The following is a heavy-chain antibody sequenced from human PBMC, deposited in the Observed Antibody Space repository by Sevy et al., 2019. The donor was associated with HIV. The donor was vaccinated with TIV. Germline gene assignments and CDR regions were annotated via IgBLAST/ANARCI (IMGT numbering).Heavy chain of an antibody. CDR3: AKDTFARAYVLRFLADV. Sequence: GGSLRLSCAASGFTFSSYEMHWVRQLRGGGLEWVSAIGIAGDTFYADSVRGRFTISRENARNSLHLQMNSLRAGDSATYYCAKDTFARAYVLRFLADVWGQGTTVTVSS. J-gene: IGHJ6*02. V-gene: IGHV3-13*01. CDR2: IGIAGDT. CDR1: GFTFSSYE. D-gene: IGHD3-3*01.